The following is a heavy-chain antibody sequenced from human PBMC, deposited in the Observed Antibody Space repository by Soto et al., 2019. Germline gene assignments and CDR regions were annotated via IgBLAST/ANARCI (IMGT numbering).Heavy chain of an antibody. CDR2: VYWDDDK. D-gene: IGHD3-16*01. Sequence: QITLNESGPALVKPTQTLTLTCTFSGFSLNTRDVGVGWIRQPPGKALEWLGVVYWDDDKTYSPSLKSRLTITKDTPQNQGVLRMTKMDPVDTATYYCAHWRGGVASFWGQGTLVTVSS. CDR3: AHWRGGVASF. V-gene: IGHV2-5*02. J-gene: IGHJ4*02. CDR1: GFSLNTRDVG.